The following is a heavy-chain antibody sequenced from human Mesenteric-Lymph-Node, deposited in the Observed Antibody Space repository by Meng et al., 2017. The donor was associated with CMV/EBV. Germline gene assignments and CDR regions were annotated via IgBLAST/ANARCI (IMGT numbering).Heavy chain of an antibody. D-gene: IGHD4-11*01. CDR1: GFTVSSNY. V-gene: IGHV3-66*01. CDR3: AKSTPSKTDYWE. CDR2: IYSGGST. Sequence: GESLKISCAASGFTVSSNYMSWVRQAPGKGLEWVSVIYSGGSTYYADSVKGRFTISRDNSKNTLYLQMNSLRNEDTAVYYCAKSTPSKTDYWEWGQGTLVTVSS. J-gene: IGHJ4*02.